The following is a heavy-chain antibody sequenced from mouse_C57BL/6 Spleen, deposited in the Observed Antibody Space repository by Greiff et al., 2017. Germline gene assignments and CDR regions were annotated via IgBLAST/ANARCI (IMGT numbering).Heavy chain of an antibody. CDR2: LNPNYGTT. CDR1: GYSFTDYN. D-gene: IGHD6-2*01. V-gene: IGHV1-39*01. J-gene: IGHJ2*01. Sequence: LVESGPELVKPGASVKISCKASGYSFTDYNMNWVKQSNGKSLEWIGVLNPNYGTTSYNQKFKGKATLTVDPSSSTAYMQLNSLTSEDSAVYYCARIESWYFDDWGQGTTLTVSS. CDR3: ARIESWYFDD.